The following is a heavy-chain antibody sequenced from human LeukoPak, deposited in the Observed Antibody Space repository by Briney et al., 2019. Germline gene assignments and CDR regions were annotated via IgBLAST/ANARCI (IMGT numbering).Heavy chain of an antibody. CDR3: AREGDYGNWFDP. CDR2: ISSSSSYI. V-gene: IGHV3-21*01. J-gene: IGHJ5*02. CDR1: GFTFSSYS. D-gene: IGHD4-17*01. Sequence: GGSLRLSCAASGFTFSSYSMNWVRQAPGKGLEWVSSISSSSSYIYYADSVKGRFTISRDNAKNSLYLQMNSLRAEDTAVYYCAREGDYGNWFDPWGQGTLVTVSS.